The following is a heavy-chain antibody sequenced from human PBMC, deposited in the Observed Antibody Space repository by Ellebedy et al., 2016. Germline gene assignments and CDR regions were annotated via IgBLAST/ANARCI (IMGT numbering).Heavy chain of an antibody. Sequence: SETLSLXXTVSGGSISSSSYYWGWIRQPPGKGLEWIGSIYYSGSTYYNPSLKSRVTISVDTSKNQFSLKLSSVTAADTAVYYCARGDCGGDCSYYYYGMDVWGQGTRSPSP. D-gene: IGHD2-21*02. V-gene: IGHV4-39*07. CDR2: IYYSGST. CDR3: ARGDCGGDCSYYYYGMDV. J-gene: IGHJ6*02. CDR1: GGSISSSSYY.